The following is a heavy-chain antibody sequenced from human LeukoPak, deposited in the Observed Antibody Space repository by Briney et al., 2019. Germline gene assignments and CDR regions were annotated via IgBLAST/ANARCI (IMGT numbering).Heavy chain of an antibody. J-gene: IGHJ4*02. CDR3: ARRGYGDYIFDY. V-gene: IGHV4-59*01. CDR1: GGSFGGYY. D-gene: IGHD4-17*01. CDR2: IYYTGRA. Sequence: SETLSLTCTVSGGSFGGYYWTWIRQPPGQGLEWIGYIYYTGRANYNPSLKSRVTLSVDTSKNQISLKLSSVTAADTAVYYCARRGYGDYIFDYWGQGTLVTVSS.